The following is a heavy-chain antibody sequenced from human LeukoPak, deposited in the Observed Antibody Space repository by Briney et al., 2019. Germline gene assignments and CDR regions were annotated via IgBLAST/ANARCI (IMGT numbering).Heavy chain of an antibody. Sequence: SETLSLTCTVSGGSISSGSYYWSWIRQPAGKGLEWIGRIYTSGSTNYNPSLKSRVTISLDTSKNQFSLKLSSVTAADTAVYYCARAGPFGNWFDPWGQGTLVTVSS. J-gene: IGHJ5*02. V-gene: IGHV4-61*02. CDR2: IYTSGST. D-gene: IGHD3-10*01. CDR3: ARAGPFGNWFDP. CDR1: GGSISSGSYY.